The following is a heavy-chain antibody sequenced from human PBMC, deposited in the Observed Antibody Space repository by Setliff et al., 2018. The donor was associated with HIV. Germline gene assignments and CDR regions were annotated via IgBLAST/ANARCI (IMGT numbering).Heavy chain of an antibody. V-gene: IGHV4-4*07. CDR1: GGSISAYY. CDR2: IFAGGST. J-gene: IGHJ4*03. D-gene: IGHD1-26*01. Sequence: PSETLSLTCTVSGGSISAYYWSWIRQPAGKGLEYIGRIFAGGSTNYNPSLRSRVTISINTSKNQFSLELSSVTAADTAVYYCARSMGAFDYWVPETLLVTVSS. CDR3: ARSMGAFDY.